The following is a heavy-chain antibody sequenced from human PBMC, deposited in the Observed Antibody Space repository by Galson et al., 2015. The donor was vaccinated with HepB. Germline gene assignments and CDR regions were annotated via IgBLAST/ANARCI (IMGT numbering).Heavy chain of an antibody. CDR2: VSPNFGTT. V-gene: IGHV1-18*01. CDR1: GYTFFDFG. Sequence: SVKVSCKASGYTFFDFGITWVRQAPGQGLEWMGGVSPNFGTTNYAQKLQGRVTMTTDTSTSTAYMEVRSLRAEDTAVYYCARDVAPYRGTRLPIAHWGQGTLVTVSS. D-gene: IGHD1-14*01. CDR3: ARDVAPYRGTRLPIAH. J-gene: IGHJ4*02.